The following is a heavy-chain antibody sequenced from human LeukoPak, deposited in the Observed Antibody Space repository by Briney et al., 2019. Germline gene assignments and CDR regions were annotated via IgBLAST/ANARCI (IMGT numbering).Heavy chain of an antibody. D-gene: IGHD1-26*01. J-gene: IGHJ4*02. V-gene: IGHV1-24*01. Sequence: ASVKVSCKASGGTFSSYAISWVRQAPGKGLEWMGGFDPEDGETIYAQKFQGRVTMTEDTSTDTAYMELSSLRSEDTAVYYCATYQPSIVGAAPFDYWGQGTLVTVSS. CDR2: FDPEDGET. CDR3: ATYQPSIVGAAPFDY. CDR1: GGTFSSYA.